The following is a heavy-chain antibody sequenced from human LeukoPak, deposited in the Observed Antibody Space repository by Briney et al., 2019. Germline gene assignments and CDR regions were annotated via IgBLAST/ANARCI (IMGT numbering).Heavy chain of an antibody. CDR1: GYTFTSYG. D-gene: IGHD6-13*01. J-gene: IGHJ5*02. CDR2: ISAYNGNT. Sequence: ASVKVSCKASGYTFTSYGISWVRQAPGQGLEWMGWISAYNGNTNYAQKLQGRVTMTTDTPTSTAYMELRSLRSDDTAVYYCAKGVGYSYSSSWYFPFDPWGQGTLVTVSS. V-gene: IGHV1-18*01. CDR3: AKGVGYSYSSSWYFPFDP.